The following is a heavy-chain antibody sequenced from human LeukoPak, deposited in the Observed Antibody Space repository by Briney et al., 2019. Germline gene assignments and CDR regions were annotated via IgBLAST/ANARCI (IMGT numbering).Heavy chain of an antibody. D-gene: IGHD2-2*01. CDR2: IYSSGST. Sequence: PSETLSLTCTVSGGSISSYYWSWIRQPAGKGLEGIGRIYSSGSTTYNPSLKSRVTMSVDTSKNQFSLKLSSVTAADTAVYYCARGQYHLLYWYFDLWGRGTLVTVSS. CDR1: GGSISSYY. CDR3: ARGQYHLLYWYFDL. V-gene: IGHV4-4*07. J-gene: IGHJ2*01.